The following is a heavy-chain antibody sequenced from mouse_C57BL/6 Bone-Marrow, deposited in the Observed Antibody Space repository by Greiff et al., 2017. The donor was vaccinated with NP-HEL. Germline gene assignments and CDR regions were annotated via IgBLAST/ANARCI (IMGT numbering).Heavy chain of an antibody. CDR2: IYPGNSDT. D-gene: IGHD2-3*01. V-gene: IGHV1-5*01. CDR3: TRSRWLLRGGAMDY. J-gene: IGHJ4*01. CDR1: GYTFTSYW. Sequence: EVKVVESGTVLARPGASVKMSCKTSGYTFTSYWMHWVKQRPGQGLEWIGAIYPGNSDTSYNQKFKGKAKLTAVTSASTAYMELSSLTNEDSAVYYCTRSRWLLRGGAMDYWGQGTSVTVSS.